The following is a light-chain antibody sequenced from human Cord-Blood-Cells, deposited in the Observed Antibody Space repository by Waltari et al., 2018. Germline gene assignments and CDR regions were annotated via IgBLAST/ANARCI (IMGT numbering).Light chain of an antibody. CDR1: SSDAGGYNY. Sequence: QSALTQPASVSGSPGQSITISCTGTSSDAGGYNYVPWYQQHPGNAPKLMIYDVSNRPSGVSNRFSGSKSGNTASLTISGLQAEDEADYYRSSYTSSSTVVFGGGTKLTVL. CDR2: DVS. J-gene: IGLJ2*01. V-gene: IGLV2-14*01. CDR3: SSYTSSSTVV.